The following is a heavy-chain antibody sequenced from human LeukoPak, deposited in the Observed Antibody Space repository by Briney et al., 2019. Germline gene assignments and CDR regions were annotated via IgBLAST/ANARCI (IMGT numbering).Heavy chain of an antibody. CDR1: GFTFNRYA. CDR2: ISGSGGTT. Sequence: GGPLRLSCAGSGFTFNRYAMTWVRQAPGKGLKWVSGISGSGGTTYYADSVQGRFTISSDNSNNTLYLQMNSMRVEHTAVYFCAKGVVDYYDSSGYYPSDLWGQGTLVTVSS. V-gene: IGHV3-23*01. CDR3: AKGVVDYYDSSGYYPSDL. J-gene: IGHJ5*02. D-gene: IGHD3-22*01.